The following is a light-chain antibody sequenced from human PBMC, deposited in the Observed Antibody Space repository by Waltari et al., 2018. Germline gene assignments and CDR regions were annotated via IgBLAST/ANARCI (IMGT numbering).Light chain of an antibody. CDR2: GAS. Sequence: EIVMTQSPATLSVSPGERATLSCRASQSVSSNLAWSQQKPGQAPRLLIYGASTRASGISARFSGSGSGTEFTLTISSLQSEDFAVYYCLQYNNWPPYTFGQGTKLEI. CDR1: QSVSSN. V-gene: IGKV3-15*01. J-gene: IGKJ2*01. CDR3: LQYNNWPPYT.